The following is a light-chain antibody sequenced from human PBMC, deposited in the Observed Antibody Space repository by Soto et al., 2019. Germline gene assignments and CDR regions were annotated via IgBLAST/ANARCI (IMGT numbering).Light chain of an antibody. CDR3: SSYTSSSTSVV. CDR1: SSDVGGYNY. CDR2: DVS. V-gene: IGLV2-14*01. Sequence: QSVLTQPASVSGSPGQSITISCTGPSSDVGGYNYVSWYQQHPGKAPKLMIYDVSNRPSGVSNRFSGSKSGNTASLTISGLQAEDEADYYCSSYTSSSTSVVFGGGTKLTVL. J-gene: IGLJ2*01.